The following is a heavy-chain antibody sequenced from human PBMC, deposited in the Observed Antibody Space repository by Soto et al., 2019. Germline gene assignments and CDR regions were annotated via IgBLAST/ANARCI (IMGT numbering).Heavy chain of an antibody. D-gene: IGHD3-10*02. J-gene: IGHJ4*02. CDR3: ARSYVTSRPIDF. Sequence: ASVKVSCKASGYSLTGYYMHWVLRAPGQGLEWMGITNPRDGSTSYAQRFQGRVTMTSDTSTSTVYMEMSSLRSDDTAMYFCARSYVTSRPIDFWGQGTLVTVSS. V-gene: IGHV1-46*01. CDR1: GYSLTGYY. CDR2: TNPRDGST.